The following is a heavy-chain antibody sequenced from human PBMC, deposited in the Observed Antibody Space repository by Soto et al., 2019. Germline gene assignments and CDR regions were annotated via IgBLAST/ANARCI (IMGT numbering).Heavy chain of an antibody. CDR1: GYTFTSYA. D-gene: IGHD2-21*02. CDR3: ARDSPTGPPLYCRGDCSIDP. J-gene: IGHJ5*02. V-gene: IGHV1-3*01. CDR2: INAGNGNT. Sequence: ASVKVSCKASGYTFTSYAMHWVRQAPGQRLEWMGWINAGNGNTKYSQKFQGRVTITRDTSANTAYMELSSLRSEDTAVYYCARDSPTGPPLYCRGDCSIDPWGQGTLVTVSS.